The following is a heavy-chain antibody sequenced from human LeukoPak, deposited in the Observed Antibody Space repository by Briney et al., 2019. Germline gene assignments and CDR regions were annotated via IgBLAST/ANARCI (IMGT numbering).Heavy chain of an antibody. CDR3: ARLSWAPLGYCSSTSCRRVTIFDY. V-gene: IGHV4-59*11. D-gene: IGHD2-2*01. J-gene: IGHJ4*02. Sequence: PSETLSLTCTVSGGSISSHYWSWIRQPPGKGLEGIGYIYYSGSTNYNPSLKSRVTISVDTSKNQFSLKLSSVTAADTAVYYCARLSWAPLGYCSSTSCRRVTIFDYWGQGTLVTVSS. CDR1: GGSISSHY. CDR2: IYYSGST.